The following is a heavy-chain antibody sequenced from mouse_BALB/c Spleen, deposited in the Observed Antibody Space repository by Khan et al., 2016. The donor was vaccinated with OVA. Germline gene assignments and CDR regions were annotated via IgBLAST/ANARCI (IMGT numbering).Heavy chain of an antibody. V-gene: IGHV1-7*01. CDR2: INPSSGYT. CDR1: GYTFSIYW. Sequence: QIQLVQSGAELAKPGASVKMSCKASGYTFSIYWIHWVKQRPGQGLEWIGYINPSSGYTYYNQRFNVKATLTADKSSSTASMQISNLTSKDSTVSYYAGNRIDYWGQGTTLTVSS. CDR3: AGNRIDY. J-gene: IGHJ2*01.